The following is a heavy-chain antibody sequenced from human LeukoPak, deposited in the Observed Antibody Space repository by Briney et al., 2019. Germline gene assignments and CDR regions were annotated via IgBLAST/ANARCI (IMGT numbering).Heavy chain of an antibody. J-gene: IGHJ4*02. CDR2: ISAYSGNT. CDR1: GYTFTSYG. Sequence: ASMKVSCKASGYTFTSYGISWERQAPGQGLEWMAWISAYSGNTKYAQKIQGRVTMTTDTSTSTAYMELRSLRSDDTAVYYCARDAVSTVTAGGIDYWGQGTLVTVSS. D-gene: IGHD2-21*02. CDR3: ARDAVSTVTAGGIDY. V-gene: IGHV1-18*01.